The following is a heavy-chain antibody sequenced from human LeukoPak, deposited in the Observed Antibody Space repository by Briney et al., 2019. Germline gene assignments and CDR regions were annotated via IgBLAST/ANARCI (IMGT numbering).Heavy chain of an antibody. V-gene: IGHV3-11*01. D-gene: IGHD3-3*01. CDR2: ISSSGSTI. CDR3: ARVGLRFLKWLLKDPAEFDY. CDR1: GFTFSDYY. Sequence: GGSLRLFCAASGFTFSDYYMSWIRQAPGKGLEWVSYISSSGSTIYYADSVKGRFTISRDNAKNSLYLQMNSLRAEDTAVYYCARVGLRFLKWLLKDPAEFDYWGQGTLVTVSS. J-gene: IGHJ4*02.